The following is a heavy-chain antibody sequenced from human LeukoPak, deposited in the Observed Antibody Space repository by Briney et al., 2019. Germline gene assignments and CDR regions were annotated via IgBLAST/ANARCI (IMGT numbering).Heavy chain of an antibody. D-gene: IGHD1-1*01. V-gene: IGHV5-51*01. J-gene: IGHJ4*02. CDR2: IYPGGSDT. Sequence: GESLKISCKSSGYSFTSYWIGWVRQMPGKGLEWMGIIYPGGSDTRYSPSFQGQVTISADKSISTAYLQWSSPKASDTAMYYCARLDPLRNWSFDYWGQGTLVTVSS. CDR3: ARLDPLRNWSFDY. CDR1: GYSFTSYW.